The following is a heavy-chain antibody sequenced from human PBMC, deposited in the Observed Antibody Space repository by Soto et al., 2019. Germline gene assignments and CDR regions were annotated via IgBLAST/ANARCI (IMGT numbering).Heavy chain of an antibody. J-gene: IGHJ6*02. Sequence: XSVKVSCKGSGYTFTSYYMHWVRQAPGQGLEWMGIINPSGGSTSYAQKFQGRVTMTRDTSTSTVYMELSSLRSEDTAVYYCAREKAGPDYYYYGMDVWRQGTTVTVSS. D-gene: IGHD6-13*01. V-gene: IGHV1-46*01. CDR2: INPSGGST. CDR1: GYTFTSYY. CDR3: AREKAGPDYYYYGMDV.